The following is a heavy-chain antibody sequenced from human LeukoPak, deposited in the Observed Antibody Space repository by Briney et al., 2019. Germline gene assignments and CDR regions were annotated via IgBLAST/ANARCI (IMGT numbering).Heavy chain of an antibody. V-gene: IGHV3-21*01. D-gene: IGHD3-3*01. J-gene: IGHJ5*02. CDR2: ISDSGGTT. CDR1: GFTFGSYA. Sequence: GGSLRLSCAASGFTFGSYAMSWVRQAPGKGLEWVSTISDSGGTTYFADSVKGRFTISRDNAKNSLYLQMNSLRAEDTAVYYCARDMQKGEYYDFWSGYNWFDPWGQGTLVTVSS. CDR3: ARDMQKGEYYDFWSGYNWFDP.